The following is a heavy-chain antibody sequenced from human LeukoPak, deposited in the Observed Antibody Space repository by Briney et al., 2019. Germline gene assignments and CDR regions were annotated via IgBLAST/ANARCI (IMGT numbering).Heavy chain of an antibody. Sequence: GGSLRLSCAASGFTFSRYAMHWVRQAPGKGLEYVSAISSNGGSTYYANPVKGRFTISRDNSKNTLYLQMGSLRAEDMAVYYWAREGGSSEGPNFDYWGQGTLVTVSS. CDR1: GFTFSRYA. CDR3: AREGGSSEGPNFDY. J-gene: IGHJ4*02. CDR2: ISSNGGST. D-gene: IGHD6-6*01. V-gene: IGHV3-64*01.